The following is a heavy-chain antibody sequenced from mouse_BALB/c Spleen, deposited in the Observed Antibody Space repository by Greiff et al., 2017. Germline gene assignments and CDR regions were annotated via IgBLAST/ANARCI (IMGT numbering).Heavy chain of an antibody. J-gene: IGHJ2*01. CDR1: GFTFSSYT. Sequence: VQVVESGGGLVKPGGSLKLSCAASGFTFSSYTMSWVRQTPEKRLEWVATISSGGSYTYYPDSVKGRFTISRDNAKNTLYLQMSSLKSEDTAMYYCTRDGTGTVYFDDWGQGTTLTVSS. CDR2: ISSGGSYT. CDR3: TRDGTGTVYFDD. D-gene: IGHD4-1*01. V-gene: IGHV5-6-4*01.